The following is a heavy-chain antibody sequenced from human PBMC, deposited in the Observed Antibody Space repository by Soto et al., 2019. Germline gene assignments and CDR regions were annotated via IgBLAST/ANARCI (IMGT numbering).Heavy chain of an antibody. J-gene: IGHJ6*01. CDR1: GYSFTHYW. CDR3: ARRGETFDLFLDV. CDR2: IYPGDSDT. D-gene: IGHD3-16*01. V-gene: IGHV5-51*01. Sequence: PGESLKISCKGSGYSFTHYWIVWVRQMPGKGLEWMGIIYPGDSDTKYSPSFQGQVTISADKSISTAYLQWSSLKASDTAMYFCARRGETFDLFLDVWGQGTTVTVSS.